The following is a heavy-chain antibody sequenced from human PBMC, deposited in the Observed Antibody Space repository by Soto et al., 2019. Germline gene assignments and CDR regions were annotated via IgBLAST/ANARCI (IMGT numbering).Heavy chain of an antibody. V-gene: IGHV3-13*01. Sequence: EVQLVESGGGLVQPGGSLRLSCAASGFTFTPYDMHWVRQATGKGLEWVSGIGTGGDTYYSDSVKGRFTISRENAKNSFYLQMNSLRVGDTAVYYCARGASVGFDPWGQGTLVTVSS. CDR3: ARGASVGFDP. CDR1: GFTFTPYD. CDR2: IGTGGDT. J-gene: IGHJ5*02. D-gene: IGHD2-15*01.